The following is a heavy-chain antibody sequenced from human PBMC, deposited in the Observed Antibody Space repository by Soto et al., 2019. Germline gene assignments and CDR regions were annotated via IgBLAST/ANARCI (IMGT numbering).Heavy chain of an antibody. V-gene: IGHV1-18*04. CDR1: GYTFTSYC. CDR2: ISAYNGNT. Sequence: GASVKVSVKDSGYTFTSYCISWFLLSAGQGAYLSGLISAYNGNTNYAQKLQGRVTMTTDTSTSTAYMEMRSLRSDDTAVYYCARVPPPITIFGVVSRTRGGMDVWGQGTTVTVSS. CDR3: ARVPPPITIFGVVSRTRGGMDV. J-gene: IGHJ6*02. D-gene: IGHD3-3*01.